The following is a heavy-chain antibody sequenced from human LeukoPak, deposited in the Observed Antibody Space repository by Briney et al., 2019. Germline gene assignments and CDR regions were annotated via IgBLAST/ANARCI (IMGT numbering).Heavy chain of an antibody. CDR2: ISWNSGSI. J-gene: IGHJ4*02. Sequence: GGSLRLSCAASGFTFDDYAMHWVRQAPGKGLEWVSGISWNSGSIGYADSVKGRFTISRDNAKNSLYLQMNSLRAEDTALYYCSRAVGAMTRFFDYWGQGTLVTVSS. CDR1: GFTFDDYA. CDR3: SRAVGAMTRFFDY. D-gene: IGHD3-10*01. V-gene: IGHV3-9*01.